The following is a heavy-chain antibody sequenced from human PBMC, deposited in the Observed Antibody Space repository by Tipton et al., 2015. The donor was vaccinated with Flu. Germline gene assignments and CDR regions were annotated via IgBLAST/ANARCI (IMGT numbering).Heavy chain of an antibody. J-gene: IGHJ6*02. CDR2: IYYSGGT. V-gene: IGHV4-59*13. Sequence: TLSLTCTVSDDSITYYYWSWIRQPPGKGLEWIGYIYYSGGTNYNPSLQSRLTISVDSSKNQLSLKRTSVTAADTAVYYCARARAPYYYYAMDVWGQGTTVTVS. CDR1: DDSITYYY. D-gene: IGHD3-10*01. CDR3: ARARAPYYYYAMDV.